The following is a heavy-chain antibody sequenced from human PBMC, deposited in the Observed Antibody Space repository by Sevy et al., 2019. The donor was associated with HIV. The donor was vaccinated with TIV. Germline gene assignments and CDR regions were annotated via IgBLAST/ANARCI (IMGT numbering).Heavy chain of an antibody. J-gene: IGHJ4*01. CDR1: GFIFSSYN. Sequence: GGSLRLSCVASGFIFSSYNMNWVRQAPGKGLEWVSYISSSSDSSRTLYYADSVKGRFSISRDNAKNSVHLQMTSLRVEDTAVYYCARPDLSGWYFDFWGHGALVTVSS. V-gene: IGHV3-48*01. CDR3: ARPDLSGWYFDF. CDR2: ISSSSDSSRTL. D-gene: IGHD6-19*01.